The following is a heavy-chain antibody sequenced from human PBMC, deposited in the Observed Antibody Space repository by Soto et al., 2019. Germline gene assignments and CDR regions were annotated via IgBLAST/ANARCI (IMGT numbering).Heavy chain of an antibody. D-gene: IGHD3-16*01. CDR2: LSSDGFGT. Sequence: GGSLRLSCAASGFTLSPYWMHWVRQGPGRGLEWVARLSSDGFGTAYADSVKGRFLISRDTARNTLFLHMNILRHEDTAVYYCARDLGGPDYWGRGTLVTVSS. CDR1: GFTLSPYW. CDR3: ARDLGGPDY. V-gene: IGHV3-74*03. J-gene: IGHJ4*02.